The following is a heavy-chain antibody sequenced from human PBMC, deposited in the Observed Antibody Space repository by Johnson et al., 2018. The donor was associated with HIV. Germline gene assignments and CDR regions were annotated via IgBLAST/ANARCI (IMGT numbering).Heavy chain of an antibody. J-gene: IGHJ3*02. CDR1: GFTFSSYA. V-gene: IGHV3-30*04. CDR2: ISYDGSNK. D-gene: IGHD6-6*01. Sequence: VQLVESGGGVVQPGRSLRLSCAASGFTFSSYAMHWVRQAPGKGLEWVAVISYDGSNKYYADSVKGRFTISRDNSKNTLYLQMNSLKTEDTAVYYCEAARPENDAFDIWGQGTMVTVSS. CDR3: EAARPENDAFDI.